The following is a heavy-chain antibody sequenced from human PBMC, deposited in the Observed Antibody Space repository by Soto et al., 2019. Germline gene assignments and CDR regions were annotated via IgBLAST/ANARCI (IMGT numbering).Heavy chain of an antibody. D-gene: IGHD3-16*01. CDR2: ISGTSIDT. Sequence: QVQLVESGGVLVRPGESLTLSCVASEFTFSGVYMSWIRQAPGKGPEYISYISGTSIDTNYADSVRGRFTVSRDNARNSLYLHMSSLRAEDTAIYYCSQYARGEPSWGQGTLVTVSS. CDR3: SQYARGEPS. J-gene: IGHJ1*01. CDR1: EFTFSGVY. V-gene: IGHV3-11*06.